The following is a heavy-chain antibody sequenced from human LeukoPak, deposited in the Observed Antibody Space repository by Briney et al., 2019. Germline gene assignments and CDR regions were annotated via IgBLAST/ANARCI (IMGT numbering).Heavy chain of an antibody. CDR1: GGSISSSSYY. J-gene: IGHJ1*01. CDR2: IYYSGST. V-gene: IGHV4-39*01. CDR3: ARVSGYYYVYFQH. D-gene: IGHD3-22*01. Sequence: PSETLSLTCTVSGGSISSSSYYWGWIRQPPGKGLEWIGSIYYSGSTYYNPSLKSRVTISVDTSKNQFSLKLSSVTAADTAVYYCARVSGYYYVYFQHWGQGTLVTVAS.